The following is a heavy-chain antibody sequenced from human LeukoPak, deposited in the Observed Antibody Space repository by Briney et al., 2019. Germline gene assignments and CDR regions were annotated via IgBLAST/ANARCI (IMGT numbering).Heavy chain of an antibody. J-gene: IGHJ3*02. D-gene: IGHD4-17*01. V-gene: IGHV3-7*01. CDR1: GFTFSSYW. Sequence: GGSLRLSCAASGFTFSSYWMSWVRQAPGKGREWVANIKQVGSEKYYVDSVKGRFTISRDNAKNSLYLQMNSLRAEDTAVYYCARDYYDDYGDCLDAFDIWGQGTMVTVSS. CDR3: ARDYYDDYGDCLDAFDI. CDR2: IKQVGSEK.